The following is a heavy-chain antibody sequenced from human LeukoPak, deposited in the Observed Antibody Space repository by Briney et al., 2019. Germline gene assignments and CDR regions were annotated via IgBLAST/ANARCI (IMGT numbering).Heavy chain of an antibody. D-gene: IGHD3-9*01. V-gene: IGHV4-4*07. CDR1: GGSNSSYY. CDR3: AGGLLRYFDWLYEGTTVY. CDR2: IYTSGST. J-gene: IGHJ4*02. Sequence: SETLSLTCTVSGGSNSSYYWSWIRQPAGKGLEWIGRIYTSGSTNYNPSLKSRVTMSVDTSKNQFSLKLSSVTAADTAVYYCAGGLLRYFDWLYEGTTVYWGQGTLVTVSS.